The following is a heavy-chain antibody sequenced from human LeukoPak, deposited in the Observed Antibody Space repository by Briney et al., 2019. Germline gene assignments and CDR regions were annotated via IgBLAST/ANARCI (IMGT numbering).Heavy chain of an antibody. V-gene: IGHV3-64*01. CDR2: ISSNGGST. CDR3: ARDRDIVGADDAFDI. J-gene: IGHJ3*02. Sequence: PWGSLRLSCAASGFTFSSYAMHGVSQAPGKGLEYVSAISSNGGSTYYANSVKGRFTISRDNSKNTLYLQMGSLRAEDMAVYYCARDRDIVGADDAFDIWGQGTMVTVSS. CDR1: GFTFSSYA. D-gene: IGHD1-26*01.